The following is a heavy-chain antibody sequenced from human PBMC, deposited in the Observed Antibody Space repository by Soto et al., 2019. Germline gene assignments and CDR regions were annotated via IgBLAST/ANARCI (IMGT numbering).Heavy chain of an antibody. CDR2: IYHSGST. V-gene: IGHV4-4*02. D-gene: IGHD2-8*01. Sequence: QVQLQESGPGLVKPSGTLSLTCAVSGGSISSSNWWSWVRQPPGKGLEWIGEIYHSGSTNYNPSLKSRVTISVDKSKNQFSLKLSSVTAADTAVYYCASSPADCTNGCGFDPWGQGTLVTVSS. CDR3: ASSPADCTNGCGFDP. J-gene: IGHJ5*02. CDR1: GGSISSSNW.